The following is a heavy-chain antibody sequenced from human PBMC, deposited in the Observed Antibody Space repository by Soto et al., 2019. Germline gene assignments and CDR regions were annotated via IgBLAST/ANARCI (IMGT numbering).Heavy chain of an antibody. CDR3: AREGDCGGDCFVVI. Sequence: GGSLRLSCVASGFTFSSYAMHWVRQAPGEGLEWVALISYDGTIEYYADSVKGRFTISRDNSKNTLYLQMNSLRAEDTAVYYCAREGDCGGDCFVVISGQGPMVTVSS. CDR1: GFTFSSYA. CDR2: ISYDGTIE. V-gene: IGHV3-30-3*01. J-gene: IGHJ3*02. D-gene: IGHD2-21*02.